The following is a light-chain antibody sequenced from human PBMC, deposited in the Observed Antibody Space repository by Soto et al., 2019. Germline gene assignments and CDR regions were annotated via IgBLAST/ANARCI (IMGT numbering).Light chain of an antibody. V-gene: IGKV1-27*01. CDR3: QKYNSAPQT. CDR1: QGISNS. Sequence: DIQMTQSPSSLSASVGDRVTISCRASQGISNSLAWYQQKPGKVPKVLIYAASTLQSGVPSRFSGSGSGTDFTLTISSPQPEDVATYYCQKYNSAPQTFGQGTKVEIK. CDR2: AAS. J-gene: IGKJ1*01.